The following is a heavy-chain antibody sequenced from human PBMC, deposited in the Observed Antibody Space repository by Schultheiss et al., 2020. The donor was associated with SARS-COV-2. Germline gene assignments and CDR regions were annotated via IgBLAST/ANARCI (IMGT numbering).Heavy chain of an antibody. V-gene: IGHV3-33*01. D-gene: IGHD5-18*01. CDR2: ISYDGSHK. CDR1: GFTFSSSG. CDR3: ARDGRKIQLWLASYSYYMDV. Sequence: GGSLRLSCAASGFTFSSSGMHWVRQAPGKGLEWVAFISYDGSHKLYTQSVKGRFSISRDNSKDTLYLQMNSLRGDDTAFYYCARDGRKIQLWLASYSYYMDVWGKGTTVTVSS. J-gene: IGHJ6*03.